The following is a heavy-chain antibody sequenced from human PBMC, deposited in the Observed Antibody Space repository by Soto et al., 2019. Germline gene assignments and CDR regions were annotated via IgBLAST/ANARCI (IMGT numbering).Heavy chain of an antibody. CDR1: GGSLNSGDYH. J-gene: IGHJ6*02. V-gene: IGHV4-30-4*01. Sequence: PSETLSLTCTVSGGSLNSGDYHWSWIRQSPGKGLEWIGAIYYSGSTYYNPSLKSRIRISVDTSKNQFSLKVNSVTAADTAVYYCARDYRVPSPGAMDVWGQGTTVTVSS. CDR2: IYYSGST. D-gene: IGHD3-16*02. CDR3: ARDYRVPSPGAMDV.